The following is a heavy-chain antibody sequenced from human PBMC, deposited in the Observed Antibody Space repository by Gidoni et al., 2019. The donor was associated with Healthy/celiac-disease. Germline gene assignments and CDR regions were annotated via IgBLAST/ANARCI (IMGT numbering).Heavy chain of an antibody. J-gene: IGHJ4*02. V-gene: IGHV4-61*02. Sequence: QVQLQESGPGLVKPSQTLSLTCTFSGGSIRSGSYYWSWIRQPAGKGLEWIGRIYTSGSTNYNPSLKSRVTISVDTSKNQFSLKLSSVTAADTAVYYCARTDTAMVTLASTWGQGTLVTVSS. CDR3: ARTDTAMVTLAST. D-gene: IGHD5-18*01. CDR2: IYTSGST. CDR1: GGSIRSGSYY.